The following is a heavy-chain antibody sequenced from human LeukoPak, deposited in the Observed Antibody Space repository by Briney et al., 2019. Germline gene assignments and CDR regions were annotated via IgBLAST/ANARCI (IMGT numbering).Heavy chain of an antibody. J-gene: IGHJ4*02. CDR3: ARENLAAAADY. CDR1: EFTFSAYW. CDR2: IRGDGSMT. D-gene: IGHD6-25*01. V-gene: IGHV3-74*01. Sequence: GGSLRLSCAASEFTFSAYWMHRVRQASGKGLVWVSRIRGDGSMTNYADSVKGRFTISRDNAKNTLYLQMNSLRLEDTAVYYCARENLAAAADYWGQGTVVTVSS.